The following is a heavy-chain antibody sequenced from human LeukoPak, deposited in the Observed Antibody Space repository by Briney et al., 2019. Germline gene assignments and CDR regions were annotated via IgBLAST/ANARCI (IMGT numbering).Heavy chain of an antibody. Sequence: GGSLRLSCAASGFTFSSYGMHWVRQAPGKGLEWVAVISYDGSNKYYADSVKGRFTISRDNSKNTLYLQMNSLRAEDTAVYYCARGSRFGELFYFDYWGQGTLVTVSS. CDR2: ISYDGSNK. CDR1: GFTFSSYG. V-gene: IGHV3-30*03. D-gene: IGHD3-10*01. CDR3: ARGSRFGELFYFDY. J-gene: IGHJ4*02.